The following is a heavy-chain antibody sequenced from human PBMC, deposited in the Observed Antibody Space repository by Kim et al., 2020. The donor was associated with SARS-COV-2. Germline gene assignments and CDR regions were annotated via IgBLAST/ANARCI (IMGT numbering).Heavy chain of an antibody. V-gene: IGHV5-10-1*01. Sequence: GESLKISCKGSGYSFTSYWISWVRQMPGKGLEWMGRIDPSDSYTNYSPSFQGHVTISADKSISTAYLQWSSLKASDTAMYYCARRGRIAARPNYYYYGMDVWGQGTTVTVSS. J-gene: IGHJ6*02. CDR2: IDPSDSYT. CDR3: ARRGRIAARPNYYYYGMDV. CDR1: GYSFTSYW. D-gene: IGHD6-6*01.